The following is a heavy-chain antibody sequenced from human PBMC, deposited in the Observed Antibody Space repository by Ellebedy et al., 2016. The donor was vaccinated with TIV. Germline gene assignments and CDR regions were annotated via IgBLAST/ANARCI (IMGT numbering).Heavy chain of an antibody. D-gene: IGHD2-2*01. CDR3: ARDRAVVPAAAWLFDY. CDR1: GFTFSSYD. J-gene: IGHJ4*02. Sequence: GESLKISCAASGFTFSSYDMHWVRQATGKGLEWVSAIGTAGDTYYPGSVKGRFTISRDNSKNTLYLQMNSLRAEDTAVYYCARDRAVVPAAAWLFDYWGQGTLVTVSS. V-gene: IGHV3-13*01. CDR2: IGTAGDT.